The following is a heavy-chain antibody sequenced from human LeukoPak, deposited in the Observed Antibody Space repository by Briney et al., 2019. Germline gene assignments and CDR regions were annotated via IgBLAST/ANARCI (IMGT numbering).Heavy chain of an antibody. CDR2: IHHSGST. CDR1: GGSISSPTYY. Sequence: PSETLSLTSTVSGGSISSPTYYWAWIHQPPGQELEWIKTIHHSGSTYDNPSLKSRFTMSVDTSKNQFFLNLSSVTAADTAVYYCARLGGYHDPPDYWGQGTLVTVSS. V-gene: IGHV4-39*01. J-gene: IGHJ4*02. D-gene: IGHD3-16*02. CDR3: ARLGGYHDPPDY.